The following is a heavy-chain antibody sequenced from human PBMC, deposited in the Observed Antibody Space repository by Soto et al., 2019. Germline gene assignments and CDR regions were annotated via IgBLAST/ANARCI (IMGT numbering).Heavy chain of an antibody. Sequence: QVQLVESGGGVVQPGGSLRLSCAASAFTFSRHGMHWVRQAPGKGLQWVGVIWSDGSNQRYAESVTGRFTISRDNSKNTLYLQMTRLRAEETAVYYCARERTFGENNHNYMDVWGTGITVTVSS. CDR2: IWSDGSNQ. V-gene: IGHV3-33*01. J-gene: IGHJ6*03. CDR3: ARERTFGENNHNYMDV. CDR1: AFTFSRHG. D-gene: IGHD3-10*01.